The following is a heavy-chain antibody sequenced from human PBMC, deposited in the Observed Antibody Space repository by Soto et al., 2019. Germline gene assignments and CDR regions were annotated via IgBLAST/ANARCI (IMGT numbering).Heavy chain of an antibody. CDR1: GGSISSGGYS. Sequence: SETLSLTCAVSGGSISSGGYSWSWIRQPPGKGLEWIGYIYYSGSTYYNPSLKSRVTISVDRSKNQFSLKLSSVTAADTAVYYFARGRYGSGYYDYWGQGTLVTVSS. CDR3: ARGRYGSGYYDY. CDR2: IYYSGST. D-gene: IGHD3-3*01. V-gene: IGHV4-30-2*01. J-gene: IGHJ4*02.